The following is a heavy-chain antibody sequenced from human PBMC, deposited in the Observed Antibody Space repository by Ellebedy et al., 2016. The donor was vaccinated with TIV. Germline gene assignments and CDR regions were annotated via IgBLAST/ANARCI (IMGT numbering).Heavy chain of an antibody. CDR2: INSNGGST. CDR1: GSIFSSYA. J-gene: IGHJ4*02. Sequence: GGSLRLSCAASGSIFSSYAMHWVRQAPGKGPEYVSAINSNGGSTYYADSVKGRFTISRDNAKNSLYLQMNSLRAEDTAVYYCARGQLRLGELSLAPFDYWGQGTLVTVSS. V-gene: IGHV3-64*04. D-gene: IGHD3-16*02. CDR3: ARGQLRLGELSLAPFDY.